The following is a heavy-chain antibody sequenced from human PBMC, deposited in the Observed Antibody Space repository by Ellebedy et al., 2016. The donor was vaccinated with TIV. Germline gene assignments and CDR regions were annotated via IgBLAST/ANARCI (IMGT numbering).Heavy chain of an antibody. D-gene: IGHD5-18*01. J-gene: IGHJ2*01. CDR2: IYYSGST. Sequence: SETLSLXXTVSGGSISSSSYYWGWIRQPPGKGLEWIGSIYYSGSTYYNPSLKSRVTISVDTSKNQFSLKLSSVTAADTAVYYCARGQYRYSYPPWYFDLWGRGTLVTVSS. V-gene: IGHV4-39*01. CDR1: GGSISSSSYY. CDR3: ARGQYRYSYPPWYFDL.